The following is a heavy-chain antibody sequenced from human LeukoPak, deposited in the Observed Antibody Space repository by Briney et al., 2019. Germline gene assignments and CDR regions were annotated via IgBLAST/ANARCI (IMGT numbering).Heavy chain of an antibody. D-gene: IGHD3-3*01. CDR2: IRSTGDST. V-gene: IGHV3-64*01. CDR1: GFTFSNFA. Sequence: GGSLRLSCAASGFTFSNFAIHWVRQAPGKGLEFVSGIRSTGDSTYYANSAKGGFTISRDNSKNTLYLQMNSLRAEDTAVYYCAKDTTIFGVVIKEKNYWGQGTLVTVSS. CDR3: AKDTTIFGVVIKEKNY. J-gene: IGHJ4*02.